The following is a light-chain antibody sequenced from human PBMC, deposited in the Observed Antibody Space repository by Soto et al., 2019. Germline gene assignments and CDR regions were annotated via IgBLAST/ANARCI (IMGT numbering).Light chain of an antibody. CDR3: QQYNYWPPKT. V-gene: IGKV3-15*01. Sequence: EIVMTQSPATLSVSPGERATLSCRASQSVSSKLAWYQQKPGQAPRLLIYDASTRATGIPARFSGSGSGTEFTLTISRLQSEDFAIYYCQQYNYWPPKTFGQGTKVDIK. J-gene: IGKJ1*01. CDR2: DAS. CDR1: QSVSSK.